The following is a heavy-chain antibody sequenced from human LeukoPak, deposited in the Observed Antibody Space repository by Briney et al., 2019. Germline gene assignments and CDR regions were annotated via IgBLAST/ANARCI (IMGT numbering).Heavy chain of an antibody. V-gene: IGHV3-9*01. Sequence: GGSLRLSCAASGFTFDDYAMHWVRQAPGKGLEWVSGISWNSGSIGYADSVKGRFTISRDNAKNSLYLQMNSLRAEDTAVYYCAKGILGMFDYWGQGILVTVSS. CDR2: ISWNSGSI. CDR1: GFTFDDYA. D-gene: IGHD7-27*01. CDR3: AKGILGMFDY. J-gene: IGHJ4*02.